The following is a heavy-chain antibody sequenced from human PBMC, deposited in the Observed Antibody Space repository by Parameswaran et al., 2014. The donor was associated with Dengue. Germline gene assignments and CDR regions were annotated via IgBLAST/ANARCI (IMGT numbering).Heavy chain of an antibody. D-gene: IGHD1-1*01. CDR3: ARVLEPTRFDP. CDR2: IYYSGSA. V-gene: IGHV4-39*07. Sequence: WIRQPPGKGLEWIGSIYYSGSAYYNPSLKSRVTISVDTSKNQFSLKLSSVTAADTAVYYCARVLEPTRFDPWGQGTLVTVSS. J-gene: IGHJ5*02.